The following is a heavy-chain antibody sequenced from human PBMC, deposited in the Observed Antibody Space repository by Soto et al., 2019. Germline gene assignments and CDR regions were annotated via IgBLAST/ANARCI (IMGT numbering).Heavy chain of an antibody. D-gene: IGHD3-22*01. J-gene: IGHJ5*02. Sequence: PGGSLRLSCAASGFTIIRSHISWVRQAPGKGLEWVSVINSGGGTYYADSVKGRFTISRHNSKNTLYLQMNSLRAEDTAVYYCARLGGYYQSLDPWGQGTLVTVSS. CDR2: INSGGGT. V-gene: IGHV3-53*04. CDR1: GFTIIRSH. CDR3: ARLGGYYQSLDP.